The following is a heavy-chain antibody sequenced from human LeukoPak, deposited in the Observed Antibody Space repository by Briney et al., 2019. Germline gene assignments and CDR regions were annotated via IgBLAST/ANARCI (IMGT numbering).Heavy chain of an antibody. CDR3: AKDRPNFHENSGHYYRRDGDS. Sequence: PGGSLTLSCQASGFTFYMYAMSWVRQAPGKGLEWVACMCGNAGCTFYPDSVKGRFTISRDNSKNVLYLRMNSLTAEDTAIYYCAKDRPNFHENSGHYYRRDGDSWGQGTLVTVSS. CDR2: MCGNAGCT. V-gene: IGHV3-23*01. CDR1: GFTFYMYA. D-gene: IGHD3-22*01. J-gene: IGHJ5*01.